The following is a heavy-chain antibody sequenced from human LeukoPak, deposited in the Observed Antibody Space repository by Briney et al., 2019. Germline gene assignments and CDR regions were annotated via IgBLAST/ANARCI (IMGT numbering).Heavy chain of an antibody. CDR3: ARSGVYGSGSYYTYKF. D-gene: IGHD3-10*01. CDR2: ISSSSSYI. V-gene: IGHV3-21*01. CDR1: GFTFSSYS. Sequence: PGGSLRLSCAATGFTFSSYSMNWVRQAPGKGLEWVSSISSSSSYIYYADSVKGRFTISRDNAKNSLYLRMNSLRAEDTAVYYRARSGVYGSGSYYTYKFWGQGTLVTLSS. J-gene: IGHJ4*02.